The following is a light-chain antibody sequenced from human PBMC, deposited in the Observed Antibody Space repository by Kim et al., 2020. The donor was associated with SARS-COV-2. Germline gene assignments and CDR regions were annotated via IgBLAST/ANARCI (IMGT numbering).Light chain of an antibody. J-gene: IGKJ1*01. CDR2: AAS. CDR3: XXYNSAPR. CDR1: QGISNY. V-gene: IGKV1-27*01. Sequence: DIQMTQSPSSLSASVGDRVTITCRXGQGISNYLAWYQQKPGKVPKLLIYAASTLQSGVPSRFSGSGSGTDFTLTISSLQPEDVATYYCXXYNSAPRFGQGTXV.